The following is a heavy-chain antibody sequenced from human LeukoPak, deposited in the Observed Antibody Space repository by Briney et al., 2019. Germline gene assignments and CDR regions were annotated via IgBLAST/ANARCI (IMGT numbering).Heavy chain of an antibody. D-gene: IGHD6-13*01. CDR1: GGSISSYY. J-gene: IGHJ4*02. CDR3: ARSATSSSWYYFGY. Sequence: PSETLSLTCTVSGGSISSYYWSWIRQPPGKGLEWIGYIYYSGSTNYNPFLKSRVTISVDTSKNQFSLKLSSVTAADTAVYYCARSATSSSWYYFGYWGQGTLVTVSS. V-gene: IGHV4-59*01. CDR2: IYYSGST.